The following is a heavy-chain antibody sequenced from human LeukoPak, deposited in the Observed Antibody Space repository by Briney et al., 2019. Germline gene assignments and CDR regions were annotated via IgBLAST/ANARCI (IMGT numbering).Heavy chain of an antibody. CDR3: ARVRGSYYYYYYGMDV. D-gene: IGHD1-26*01. V-gene: IGHV1-8*01. J-gene: IGHJ6*02. CDR1: GYTFTSYD. CDR2: MNPNSGNT. Sequence: ASVKVSCKASGYTFTSYDINWVRQATGQGLEWMGWMNPNSGNTGYAQKFQGRVTMTMNTSISTAYMELSSLTSEDTAVYYCARVRGSYYYYYYGMDVWGQGTTVTVSS.